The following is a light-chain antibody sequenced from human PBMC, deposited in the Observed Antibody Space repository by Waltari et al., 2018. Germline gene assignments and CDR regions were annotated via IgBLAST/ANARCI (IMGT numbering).Light chain of an antibody. CDR2: EGY. V-gene: IGLV2-14*01. CDR3: SSYASTNSHV. CDR1: SSDVGGYNY. Sequence: QSALTQPASVSGSPGQSISISCTGTSSDVGGYNYVSWYQQHPGKAPKRVVFEGYNRPSGVSDRVSGSKSGNTASLTISGLQADDESDYYCSSYASTNSHVFGTGTRVTVL. J-gene: IGLJ1*01.